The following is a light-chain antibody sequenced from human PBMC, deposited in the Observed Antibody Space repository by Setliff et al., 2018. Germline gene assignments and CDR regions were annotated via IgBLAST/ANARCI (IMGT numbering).Light chain of an antibody. V-gene: IGLV2-8*01. CDR2: EVS. J-gene: IGLJ1*01. CDR3: SSYAGSNLDV. Sequence: QPALTQPPSASGSPGQSVTISCTGTSSDVGAYNYVSWYQQHPGKAPKVMIYEVSKRPSGVPDRFSASKSGNTASLTVSGLQAEDEADYYCSSYAGSNLDVFGTGTKVTVL. CDR1: SSDVGAYNY.